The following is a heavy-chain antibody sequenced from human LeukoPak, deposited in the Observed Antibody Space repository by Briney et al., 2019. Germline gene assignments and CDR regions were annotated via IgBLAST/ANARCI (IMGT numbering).Heavy chain of an antibody. CDR1: GGSISSSSYY. Sequence: SETLSLTCTVSGGSISSSSYYWGWIRQPPGKGLEWIGEINHSGSTNYNPSLKSRVTISVDTSKNQFSLKLSSVTAADTAVYYCAGTYCSSTSCLRFVRRTNWFDPWGQGTLVTVSS. V-gene: IGHV4-39*07. J-gene: IGHJ5*02. D-gene: IGHD2-2*01. CDR2: INHSGST. CDR3: AGTYCSSTSCLRFVRRTNWFDP.